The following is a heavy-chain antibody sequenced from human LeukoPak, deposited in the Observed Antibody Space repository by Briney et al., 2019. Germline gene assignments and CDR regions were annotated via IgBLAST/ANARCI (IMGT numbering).Heavy chain of an antibody. Sequence: SETLSLTCTVSGGSISNGGYSWSWIRQHPGKGLEWIGYIYYSGSTYYNPSLKSRVTISVDTSKNQFSLKLSSVTAADTAVYYCARVLWPRSQVWPPYYYYGMDVWGQGTTVTVSS. J-gene: IGHJ6*02. CDR2: IYYSGST. CDR3: ARVLWPRSQVWPPYYYYGMDV. D-gene: IGHD5-12*01. V-gene: IGHV4-31*03. CDR1: GGSISNGGYS.